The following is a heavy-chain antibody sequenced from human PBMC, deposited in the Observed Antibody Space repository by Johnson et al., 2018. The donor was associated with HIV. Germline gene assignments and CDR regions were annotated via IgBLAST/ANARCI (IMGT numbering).Heavy chain of an antibody. Sequence: QVQLVESGGGVVQPGRSLRLSCAASGITFSSYAMHWVRQAPGKGLEWVAVISYDGSNKYYADSVKGRFTISRDNSKNTLYLQMNSLTAEDTATYYCAKEWSAFDIWGQGTMVTVAA. CDR3: AKEWSAFDI. CDR1: GITFSSYA. D-gene: IGHD1-26*01. V-gene: IGHV3-30-3*01. J-gene: IGHJ3*02. CDR2: ISYDGSNK.